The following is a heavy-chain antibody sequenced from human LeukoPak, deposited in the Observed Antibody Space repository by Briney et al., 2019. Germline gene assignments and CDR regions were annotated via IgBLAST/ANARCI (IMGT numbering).Heavy chain of an antibody. CDR1: GYTFTGYY. CDR3: ARYVVVTATLTE. CDR2: INPNSGGT. Sequence: ASVKVSCKASGYTFTGYYMHWVRQAPGQGLEWMGWINPNSGGTNYAQKFQGRVTMTRDTSISTAYMELSRLRSDDTAVYYCARYVVVTATLTEWGQGTLVTVSS. D-gene: IGHD2-21*02. V-gene: IGHV1-2*02. J-gene: IGHJ4*02.